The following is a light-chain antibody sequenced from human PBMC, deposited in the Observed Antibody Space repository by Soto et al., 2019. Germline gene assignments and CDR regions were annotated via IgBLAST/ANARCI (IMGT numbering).Light chain of an antibody. CDR3: VTWDDSLNGPV. Sequence: QSVLTQSPSASGTPGQRVTISCSGSGSNIGSHTVNWYQQLPGTAPKLLIYTDDQRPSAVPDRFSGSKSGTSASLAISGLQSEDEADYHCVTWDDSLNGPVFGGGTKLTVL. V-gene: IGLV1-44*01. CDR2: TDD. CDR1: GSNIGSHT. J-gene: IGLJ2*01.